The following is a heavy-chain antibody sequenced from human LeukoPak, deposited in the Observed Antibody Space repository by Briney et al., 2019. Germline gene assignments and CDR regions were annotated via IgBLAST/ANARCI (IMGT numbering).Heavy chain of an antibody. CDR2: IHTSGST. CDR1: GGSISNYH. Sequence: KPSETLSLTCTVPGGSISNYHWTWIRQPAGKGLEWIGQIHTSGSTNYNPPLKSRVSMSIDTTEDQVSLTIRSVTAADTAFYYCARRDISSGWSFDYWGQGTLVTVSS. CDR3: ARRDISSGWSFDY. J-gene: IGHJ4*02. V-gene: IGHV4-4*07. D-gene: IGHD6-19*01.